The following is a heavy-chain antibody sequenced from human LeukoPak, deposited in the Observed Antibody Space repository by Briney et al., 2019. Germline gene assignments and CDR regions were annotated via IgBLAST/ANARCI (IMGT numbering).Heavy chain of an antibody. Sequence: GALKFSCAASGFTFSSYGLSLVRQAPGEELEWVSAISGSGGSTYYADSVKGRFTISRDNSKNTLYLQMNSLRAEDTAVYYCADPPSRYMDVWGKGTTVTVSS. CDR3: ADPPSRYMDV. J-gene: IGHJ6*03. CDR2: ISGSGGST. CDR1: GFTFSSYG. V-gene: IGHV3-23*01.